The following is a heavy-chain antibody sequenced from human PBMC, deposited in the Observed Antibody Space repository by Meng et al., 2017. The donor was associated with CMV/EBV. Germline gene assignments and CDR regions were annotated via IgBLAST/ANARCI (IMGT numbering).Heavy chain of an antibody. V-gene: IGHV1-18*01. CDR1: GYTFTSYG. Sequence: ASVKVSCKASGYTFTSYGISWVRQAPGQGPEWMGWISAHNGNTNYAQKLQGRVIMTTDTSTSTASMELRSLRSDDTAVYYCARDLSVGYCSGSSCSEWFDPWGQGTLVTVSS. CDR3: ARDLSVGYCSGSSCSEWFDP. D-gene: IGHD2-2*01. J-gene: IGHJ5*02. CDR2: ISAHNGNT.